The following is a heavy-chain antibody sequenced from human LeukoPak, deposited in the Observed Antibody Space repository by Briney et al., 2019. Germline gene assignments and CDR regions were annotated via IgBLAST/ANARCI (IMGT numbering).Heavy chain of an antibody. J-gene: IGHJ4*02. CDR3: ARVVYCGGDCYSDYFDY. D-gene: IGHD2-21*02. CDR2: IYTSGST. CDR1: GGSISSGSYY. V-gene: IGHV4-61*02. Sequence: SETLSLTCTVFGGSISSGSYYWSWIRQPAGKGLEWIGRIYTSGSTNYNPSLKSRVTISVDTSKNQFSLKLSSVTAADTAVYYCARVVYCGGDCYSDYFDYWGQGTLVTVSS.